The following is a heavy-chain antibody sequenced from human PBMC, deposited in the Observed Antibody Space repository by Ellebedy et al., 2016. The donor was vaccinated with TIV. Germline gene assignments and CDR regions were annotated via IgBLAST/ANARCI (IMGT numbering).Heavy chain of an antibody. D-gene: IGHD5-18*01. Sequence: MPSETLSLTCTVSGGSISSGDYYWSWIRQPPGKGLEWIGYIYYSGSTNYNPSLKSRVTISVDTSKNQFSLKLSSVTAADTAVYYCARGGYSYWNPDQDYGMDVWGQGTTVTVSS. CDR2: IYYSGST. CDR3: ARGGYSYWNPDQDYGMDV. J-gene: IGHJ6*02. V-gene: IGHV4-61*08. CDR1: GGSISSGDYY.